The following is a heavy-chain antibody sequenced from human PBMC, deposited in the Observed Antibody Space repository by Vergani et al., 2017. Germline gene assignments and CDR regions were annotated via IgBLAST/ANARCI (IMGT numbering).Heavy chain of an antibody. V-gene: IGHV3-21*01. Sequence: EEQLVESGGGLVKPGGSLRLSCAASGFTFSSYSMNWVRQAPGKGLEWVSSISSSSSYIYYADSVKGRFTISRDNAKNSLYLQMNSLRAEDTAVYYCAXRGCTSCYSNWFDPWGQGTLVTVSS. D-gene: IGHD2-2*02. J-gene: IGHJ5*02. CDR3: AXRGCTSCYSNWFDP. CDR1: GFTFSSYS. CDR2: ISSSSSYI.